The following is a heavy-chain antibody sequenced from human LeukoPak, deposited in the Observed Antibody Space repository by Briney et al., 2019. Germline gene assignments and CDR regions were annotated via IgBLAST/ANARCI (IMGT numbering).Heavy chain of an antibody. Sequence: GGSLRLSCAASGFTFTNHAMQWVRQALGKGLEYVSAISGNGGSTYYANSVKGRFTISRDNSKNTVYLQMGSLRPEDMAVYYCARAGVVRYVAWLINYYMDVWGKGTTVTVSS. CDR2: ISGNGGST. J-gene: IGHJ6*03. CDR3: ARAGVVRYVAWLINYYMDV. D-gene: IGHD3-9*01. CDR1: GFTFTNHA. V-gene: IGHV3-64*01.